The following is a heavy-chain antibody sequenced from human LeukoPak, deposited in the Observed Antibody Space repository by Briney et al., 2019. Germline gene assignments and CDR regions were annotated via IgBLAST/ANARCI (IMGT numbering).Heavy chain of an antibody. CDR2: INPNSGGT. Sequence: ASVKISCKASGYTFTGYYMHWVRQAPGQGLEWMGWINPNSGGTNYAQKFQGRVTMTRDTSIRTAYMELSRLRSDDTAVYYCARDGGRRTAVAGNRYWGQGTLVTVSS. CDR3: ARDGGRRTAVAGNRY. D-gene: IGHD6-19*01. CDR1: GYTFTGYY. J-gene: IGHJ4*02. V-gene: IGHV1-2*02.